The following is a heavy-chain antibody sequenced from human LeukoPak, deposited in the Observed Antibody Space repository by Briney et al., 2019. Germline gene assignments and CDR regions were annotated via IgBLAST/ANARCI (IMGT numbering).Heavy chain of an antibody. CDR1: GDSISTRYY. CDR2: IYYSGST. D-gene: IGHD5-24*01. V-gene: IGHV4-59*01. CDR3: AREAVALAAFDY. J-gene: IGHJ4*02. Sequence: SETLSLTCTVSGDSISTRYYWSWIRQPPGKGLEWIGYIYYSGSTSYSPSLKSRVTISVDTSKNQFSLKVNSVTAVDTAVYYCAREAVALAAFDYWGQGTLVTVSS.